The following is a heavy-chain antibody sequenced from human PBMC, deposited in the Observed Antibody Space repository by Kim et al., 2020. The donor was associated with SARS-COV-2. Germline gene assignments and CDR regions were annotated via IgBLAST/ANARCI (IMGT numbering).Heavy chain of an antibody. J-gene: IGHJ4*02. Sequence: ASVKVSCKASGFPFTKNPMHWLRQAPGQRPEWMGWINTDNGNPKYSQMFQGRVIITRDTSATTVYMELSSLTFDDTAVYYCARGGIRLWPDWGQGPLVTV. CDR2: INTDNGNP. V-gene: IGHV1-3*04. CDR3: ARGGIRLWPD. D-gene: IGHD5-18*01. CDR1: GFPFTKNP.